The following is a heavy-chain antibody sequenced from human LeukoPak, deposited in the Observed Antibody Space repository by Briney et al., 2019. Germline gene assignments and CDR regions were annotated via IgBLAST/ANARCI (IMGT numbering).Heavy chain of an antibody. J-gene: IGHJ5*02. D-gene: IGHD5-18*01. Sequence: PGGSLRLSCAASGFTFSSYGMHWVRQAPGKGLEWVAFIRYDGSNKYYADSVKGRFTISRDNSKNTLYLQMNSLRAEDTAVYYCAKVLQLWSWSWFDPWGQGTLVTVSS. CDR3: AKVLQLWSWSWFDP. V-gene: IGHV3-30*02. CDR2: IRYDGSNK. CDR1: GFTFSSYG.